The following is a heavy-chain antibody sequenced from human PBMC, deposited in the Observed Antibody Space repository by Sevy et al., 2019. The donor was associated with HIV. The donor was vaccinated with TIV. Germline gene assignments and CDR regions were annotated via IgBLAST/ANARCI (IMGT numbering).Heavy chain of an antibody. Sequence: SETLSLTCTVSGGSISSYYWSWIRQPPGKGLEWIGYIYYSGSTNYNPSLKSRVTISVDTSKNQFSLKLSSVTAADTAVYYCARVVGGSLNFDYWGQGTLVTVSS. D-gene: IGHD3-16*01. V-gene: IGHV4-59*01. J-gene: IGHJ4*02. CDR1: GGSISSYY. CDR2: IYYSGST. CDR3: ARVVGGSLNFDY.